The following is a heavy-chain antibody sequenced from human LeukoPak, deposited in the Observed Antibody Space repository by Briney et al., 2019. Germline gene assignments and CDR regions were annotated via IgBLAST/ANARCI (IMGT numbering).Heavy chain of an antibody. CDR1: GYPFTGYY. CDR2: INPNSGGT. J-gene: IGHJ4*02. CDR3: ASLHDYGDYVGYFDY. Sequence: ASVKVSCKASGYPFTGYYMHWVRQAPGQGLEWMGRINPNSGGTNYAQKFQGRVTMARDTSISTAYMELSRLRSDDTAVYYCASLHDYGDYVGYFDYWGQGTLVTVSS. D-gene: IGHD4-17*01. V-gene: IGHV1-2*06.